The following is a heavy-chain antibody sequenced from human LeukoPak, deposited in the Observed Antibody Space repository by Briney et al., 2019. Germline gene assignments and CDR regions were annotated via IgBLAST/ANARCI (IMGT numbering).Heavy chain of an antibody. CDR3: ARDLSSGLDY. CDR1: GFTFSSYE. Sequence: PGGSLRLSCAASGFTFSSYEMNWVRQAPGKGLEWVAVISYDGSNKYYADSVKGRFTISRDNSKNTLYLQMNSLRAEDTAVYYCARDLSSGLDYWGQGTLVTVSS. J-gene: IGHJ4*02. D-gene: IGHD3-22*01. CDR2: ISYDGSNK. V-gene: IGHV3-30*04.